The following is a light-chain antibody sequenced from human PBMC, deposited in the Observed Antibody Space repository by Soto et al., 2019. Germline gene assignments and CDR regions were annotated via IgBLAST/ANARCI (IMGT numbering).Light chain of an antibody. CDR3: QQYGTSPPRIT. Sequence: EIVLTQSPGTLSLSPGERATLSCRAGQSVSSSYLAWYQQKPGQAPRLLVYGASSRATGIPDRFSGSGSGTDFTLTISRLEPEDIAVYYCQQYGTSPPRITFGGGTKVEIK. CDR1: QSVSSSY. CDR2: GAS. V-gene: IGKV3-20*01. J-gene: IGKJ4*01.